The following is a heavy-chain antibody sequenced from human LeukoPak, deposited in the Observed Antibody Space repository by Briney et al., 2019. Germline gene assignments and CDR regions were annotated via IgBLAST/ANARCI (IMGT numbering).Heavy chain of an antibody. J-gene: IGHJ4*02. CDR1: GGTFSSYA. CDR2: IIPIFGIA. CDR3: ARSDIVLMVYAIAPFDC. D-gene: IGHD2-8*01. Sequence: GASVKVSCNASGGTFSSYAISWVRQAPGQGLEWMGRIIPIFGIANYAQKFQGRVTITADKSTSTAYMELSSLRSEDTAVYYCARSDIVLMVYAIAPFDCWGQGTLVTVSS. V-gene: IGHV1-69*04.